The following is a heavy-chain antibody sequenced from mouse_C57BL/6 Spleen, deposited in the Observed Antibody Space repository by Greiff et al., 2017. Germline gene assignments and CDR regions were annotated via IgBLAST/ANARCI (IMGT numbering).Heavy chain of an antibody. CDR2: TYWDDDK. CDR3: ARKGGYDYDENYFDY. V-gene: IGHV8-12*01. J-gene: IGHJ2*01. Sequence: QVTLKVCGPGILQSSQTLSLTCSFSGFSLSTSGMGVSWIRQPSGKGLEWLAHTYWDDDKRYNPSLKSPPTISKDTSRNQVYLKITSVDTADTATYYCARKGGYDYDENYFDYWGQGTTLTVSS. CDR1: GFSLSTSGMG. D-gene: IGHD2-4*01.